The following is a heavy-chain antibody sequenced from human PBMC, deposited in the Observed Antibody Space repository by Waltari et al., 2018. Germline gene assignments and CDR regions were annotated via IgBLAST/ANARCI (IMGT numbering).Heavy chain of an antibody. CDR3: AKMGVAGVLN. CDR2: ISWDGGST. Sequence: TASGFTFDDYAMHWVRQAPGKGLEWVSLISWDGGSTYDADSVKGRFTISRDNSKNSLYLQMNSLRAEDTALYYCAKMGVAGVLNWGQGTLVTVSS. D-gene: IGHD6-19*01. V-gene: IGHV3-43D*04. CDR1: GFTFDDYA. J-gene: IGHJ4*02.